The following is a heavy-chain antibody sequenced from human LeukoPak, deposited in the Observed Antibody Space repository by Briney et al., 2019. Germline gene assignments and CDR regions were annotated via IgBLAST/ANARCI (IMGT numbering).Heavy chain of an antibody. V-gene: IGHV4-38-2*02. CDR3: ARESQLGYSSSWYRGVYYYYYMDV. D-gene: IGHD6-13*01. Sequence: PSETLSLTCTVSGYSISSGYYWGWIRQPPGKGLEWIGSIYHSGRTFYNPSLKSRVTISVDTSKNQFSLKLSSVTAADTAVYYCARESQLGYSSSWYRGVYYYYYMDVWGKGTTVTVSS. CDR1: GYSISSGYY. J-gene: IGHJ6*03. CDR2: IYHSGRT.